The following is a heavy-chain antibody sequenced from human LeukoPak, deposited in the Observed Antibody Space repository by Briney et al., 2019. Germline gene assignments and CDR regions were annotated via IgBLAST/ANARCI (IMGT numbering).Heavy chain of an antibody. CDR1: GFTFSSYA. Sequence: PGGSLRLSCAASGFTFSSYAMHWVRQAPGKGLEWVAVISYDGSNKYYADSVKGRFTISRDNSKNTLYVQMDSLRVEDTAVYYCAKTSDISVRYYFDYWGQGTLVAVSS. CDR2: ISYDGSNK. CDR3: AKTSDISVRYYFDY. V-gene: IGHV3-30-3*02. D-gene: IGHD3-22*01. J-gene: IGHJ4*02.